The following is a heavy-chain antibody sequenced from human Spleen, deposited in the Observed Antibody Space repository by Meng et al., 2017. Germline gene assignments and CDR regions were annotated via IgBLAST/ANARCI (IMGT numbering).Heavy chain of an antibody. D-gene: IGHD2-2*01. CDR1: GYTFTHYA. CDR3: TRDGYSDCSSTSCFDY. J-gene: IGHJ4*02. CDR2: IDTNTGNP. Sequence: QGRLVQSGSELKKPGASVKVSCKASGYTFTHYAINWLRQAPGQGLEWMGWIDTNTGNPTYAQGFTGRFVFSLDTSVSTAYLQISSLKADDTAVYYCTRDGYSDCSSTSCFDYWGQGTLVTVSS. V-gene: IGHV7-4-1*02.